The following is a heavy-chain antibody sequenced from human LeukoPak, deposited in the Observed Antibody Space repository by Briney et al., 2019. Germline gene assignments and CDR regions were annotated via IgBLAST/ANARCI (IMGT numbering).Heavy chain of an antibody. CDR2: FDPEDGET. CDR3: ATREFGELRFDP. Sequence: ASVKVSCKVPGYTLTELSMHWVRQAPGKGLEWMGGFDPEDGETIYAQKFQGRVTMTEDTSTDTAYMELSSLRSEDTAVYYCATREFGELRFDPWGQGTLVTVSS. J-gene: IGHJ5*02. D-gene: IGHD3-10*01. V-gene: IGHV1-24*01. CDR1: GYTLTELS.